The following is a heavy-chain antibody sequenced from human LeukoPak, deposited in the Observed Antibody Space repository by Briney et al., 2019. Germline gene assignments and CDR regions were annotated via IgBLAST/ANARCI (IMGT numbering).Heavy chain of an antibody. CDR3: ARERVQSFYYYMDV. Sequence: GGSLRLSCAASGFTFSSYWMHWVRQTPGKGLVWVANIKQDGSEKYYVDSVKGRFTISRDNAKNSLYLQMNSLRAEDTAVYYCARERVQSFYYYMDVWGKGTTVTVSS. D-gene: IGHD3-16*02. V-gene: IGHV3-7*01. CDR2: IKQDGSEK. J-gene: IGHJ6*03. CDR1: GFTFSSYW.